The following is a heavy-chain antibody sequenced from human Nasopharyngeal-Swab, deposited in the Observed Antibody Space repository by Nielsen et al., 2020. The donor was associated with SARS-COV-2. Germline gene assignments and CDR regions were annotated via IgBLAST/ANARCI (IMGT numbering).Heavy chain of an antibody. V-gene: IGHV3-30*18. CDR1: GFSFNNYG. CDR3: AKANVIFWFGQFKSDGFDI. CDR2: ISYEGSKK. Sequence: GESLKISCTASGFSFNNYGMHWLRQAPGKGLEWVAVISYEGSKKHYAESVEGRFTISRDWSKSTLYLQMNSLRPEDTAMYYCAKANVIFWFGQFKSDGFDIWGQGTMVAVSS. J-gene: IGHJ3*02. D-gene: IGHD3-10*01.